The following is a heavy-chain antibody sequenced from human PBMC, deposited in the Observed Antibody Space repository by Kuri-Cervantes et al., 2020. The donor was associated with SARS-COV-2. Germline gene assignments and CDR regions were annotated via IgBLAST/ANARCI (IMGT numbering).Heavy chain of an antibody. J-gene: IGHJ6*02. CDR3: ARDSVAPHPYYYYGMDV. V-gene: IGHV3-48*02. CDR2: ISSSRTTI. Sequence: GGSLRLSCAASGFTFSSYSMNWVRQAPGKGLEWVSYISSSRTTIYYADSVKGRFTISRDNAKNSLYLQMNGLRDEDTAVYYCARDSVAPHPYYYYGMDVWGQGTTVTVSS. D-gene: IGHD2-15*01. CDR1: GFTFSSYS.